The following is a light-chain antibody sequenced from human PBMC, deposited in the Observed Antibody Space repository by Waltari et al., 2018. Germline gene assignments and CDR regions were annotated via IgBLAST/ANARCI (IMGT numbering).Light chain of an antibody. V-gene: IGLV1-44*01. CDR3: SAWDDSLNGPI. J-gene: IGLJ2*01. CDR2: GDD. Sequence: QSVLIQPPSASGTPGQRVTLSCSGSNSNIGRNAINWYQQLPGTAPKLLMSGDDERPSGCPDRFSGSKSGTSASLAISGLQSEDEADYYCSAWDDSLNGPIFGGGTKLTVL. CDR1: NSNIGRNA.